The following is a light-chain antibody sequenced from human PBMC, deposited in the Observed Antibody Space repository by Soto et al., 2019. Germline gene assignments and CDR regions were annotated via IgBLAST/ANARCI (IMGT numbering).Light chain of an antibody. CDR1: QSVSSSY. Sequence: ESVLTQSAGTLSLSPGERATLSCRASQSVSSSYLAWYQQKPGQAPRLLIYGASSRATGIPDRFSGSGSGTDFTLTISRLEPEDFAVYYCQQYGSSPFTFGHGTRLEIK. V-gene: IGKV3-20*01. CDR2: GAS. J-gene: IGKJ5*01. CDR3: QQYGSSPFT.